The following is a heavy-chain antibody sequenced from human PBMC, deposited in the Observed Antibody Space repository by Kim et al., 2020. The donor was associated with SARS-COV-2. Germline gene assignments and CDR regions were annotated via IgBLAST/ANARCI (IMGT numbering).Heavy chain of an antibody. CDR1: GFTFSSYS. Sequence: GGSLRLSCAASGFTFSSYSMNWVRQAPGKGLEWVSSISSSSSYIYYADSVKGRFTISRDNAKNSLYLQRNSLRAEDTAVYYCASSRFLESPGEDYYYYYGMDVWGQGTTVTVSS. D-gene: IGHD3-3*01. CDR3: ASSRFLESPGEDYYYYYGMDV. CDR2: ISSSSSYI. J-gene: IGHJ6*02. V-gene: IGHV3-21*01.